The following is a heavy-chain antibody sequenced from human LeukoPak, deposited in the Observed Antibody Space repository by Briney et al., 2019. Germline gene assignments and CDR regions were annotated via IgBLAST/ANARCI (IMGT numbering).Heavy chain of an antibody. CDR2: IKKDGSEK. D-gene: IGHD5-18*01. CDR3: AKGGYNYAPGLDY. CDR1: GFTFSSYG. Sequence: GGSLRLSCAASGFTFSSYGMHWVRQAPGKGLEWVANIKKDGSEKYYVDSVKGRFTISRDNSKNMLYLQMNSLRAEDTAVYYCAKGGYNYAPGLDYWGQGTLVTVSS. V-gene: IGHV3-7*01. J-gene: IGHJ4*02.